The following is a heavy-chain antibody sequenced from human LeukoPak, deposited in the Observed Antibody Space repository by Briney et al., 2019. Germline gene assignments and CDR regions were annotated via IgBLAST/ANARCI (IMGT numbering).Heavy chain of an antibody. CDR3: AREAVTRNYFDY. Sequence: GGSLRLSCAASGLTVSSNYMNWVRQAPGKGLEWVSVIYSGGSTYYADSVKGRFTISRDNSKNTLYLQMNSLRAEDTAVYYCAREAVTRNYFDYWGQGTLVTVSS. CDR1: GLTVSSNY. CDR2: IYSGGST. J-gene: IGHJ4*02. D-gene: IGHD4-17*01. V-gene: IGHV3-53*01.